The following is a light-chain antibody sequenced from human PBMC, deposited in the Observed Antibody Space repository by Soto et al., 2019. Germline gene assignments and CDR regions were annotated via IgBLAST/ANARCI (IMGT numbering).Light chain of an antibody. CDR3: YSYAGSYTLYV. V-gene: IGLV2-11*01. Sequence: QSALTQPPSASGSPGQSVTISCTGTSSDVGGYDYVSWYQQHPGKAPKLMIYDVSQRPSGVPDRFSGSKSGNTASLTISGLQAEDEADYYCYSYAGSYTLYVFGTGTKLTVL. CDR2: DVS. CDR1: SSDVGGYDY. J-gene: IGLJ1*01.